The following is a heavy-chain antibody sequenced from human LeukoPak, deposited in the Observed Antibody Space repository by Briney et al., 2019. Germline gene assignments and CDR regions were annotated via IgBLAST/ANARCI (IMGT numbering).Heavy chain of an antibody. J-gene: IGHJ3*02. Sequence: PGGSLRLSCAASGFTFSNYAMSWVRQAPGKGLEWVSVISGSGGTIYYADSVKGRFTISRDNSKNTLYLQMNSLRAEDTAVYYCARVLLVVAKREGGFIDIWGQGTMVTVSS. CDR1: GFTFSNYA. CDR3: ARVLLVVAKREGGFIDI. V-gene: IGHV3-23*01. CDR2: ISGSGGTI. D-gene: IGHD3-22*01.